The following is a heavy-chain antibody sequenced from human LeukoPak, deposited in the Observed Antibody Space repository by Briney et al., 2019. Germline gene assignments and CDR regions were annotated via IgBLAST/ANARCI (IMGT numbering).Heavy chain of an antibody. CDR1: GGSISNSDYY. CDR3: ARSEMATMRWYFDL. V-gene: IGHV4-39*07. CDR2: INYRGST. D-gene: IGHD5-24*01. J-gene: IGHJ2*01. Sequence: SETLSLTCTVSGGSISNSDYYWDWIRQPPGKGLEWIGSINYRGSTNYNPSLKSRVTISVDTSKNQFSLKLSSVTVADTAVYYCARSEMATMRWYFDLWGRGTLVTVSS.